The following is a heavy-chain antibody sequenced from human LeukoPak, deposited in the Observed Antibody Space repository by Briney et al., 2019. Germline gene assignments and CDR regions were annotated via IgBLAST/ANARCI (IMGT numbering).Heavy chain of an antibody. CDR1: GITLSDQY. CDR3: ARMTSGGMDF. V-gene: IGHV3-72*01. Sequence: PGGSLRLSCAASGITLSDQYMEWVRQTPGKGLEWVGRTRSKVNNHTTEYAASVKGRFTISRDDSNNSLYLQMNSLKTEDTAVYYCARMTSGGMDFWGKGTTVTVSS. J-gene: IGHJ6*04. CDR2: TRSKVNNHTT.